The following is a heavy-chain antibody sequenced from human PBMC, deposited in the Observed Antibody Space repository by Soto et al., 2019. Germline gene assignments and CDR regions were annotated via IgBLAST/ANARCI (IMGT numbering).Heavy chain of an antibody. CDR2: ISSSSYT. D-gene: IGHD2-21*02. CDR3: ARDLGVTNEFDY. CDR1: GFTFSDYY. J-gene: IGHJ4*02. V-gene: IGHV3-11*05. Sequence: GGSLRLSCAASGFTFSDYYMSWIRQAPGKGLEWVSYISSSSYTNYADSVKGRFTISRDNAKNSLYLQMNSLRAEDTAVYYCARDLGVTNEFDYWGQGTLVTVSS.